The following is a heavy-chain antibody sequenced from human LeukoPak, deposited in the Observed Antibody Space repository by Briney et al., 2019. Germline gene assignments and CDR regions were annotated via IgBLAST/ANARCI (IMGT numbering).Heavy chain of an antibody. Sequence: SETLSLTCTVSGGSISSYNWSWIRQPPGKGLEWIGYIYYSGSTNYNPSLKSRVTISVDTSKNQFSLKLSSVTAASPGLYYCAGEFRAGNSRFDIWGQGTMVTVSS. CDR1: GGSISSYN. D-gene: IGHD4-23*01. V-gene: IGHV4-59*01. CDR2: IYYSGST. CDR3: AGEFRAGNSRFDI. J-gene: IGHJ3*02.